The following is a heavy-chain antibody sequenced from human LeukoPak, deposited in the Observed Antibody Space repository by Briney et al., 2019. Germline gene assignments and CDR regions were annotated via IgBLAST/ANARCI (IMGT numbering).Heavy chain of an antibody. CDR3: AGSRITMIVVVITTLWFDP. J-gene: IGHJ5*02. CDR2: IYYSGST. D-gene: IGHD3-22*01. CDR1: GGSISSSSYS. Sequence: SQTLSLTCTVSGGSISSSSYSWGWVRQPPGKGLEWIGSIYYSGSTYYNPSLKSRVTISVDTSKNQFSLKLSSVTAADTAVYYCAGSRITMIVVVITTLWFDPWGQGTLVTVSS. V-gene: IGHV4-39*01.